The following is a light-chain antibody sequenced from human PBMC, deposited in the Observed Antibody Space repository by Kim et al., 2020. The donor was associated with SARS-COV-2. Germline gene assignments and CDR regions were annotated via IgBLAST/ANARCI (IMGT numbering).Light chain of an antibody. V-gene: IGKV3-20*01. J-gene: IGKJ1*01. CDR2: GAS. CDR3: HHYGSAPQT. CDR1: EIITSTY. Sequence: EIVLTQSPGTLSLPPGERATLSCRASEIITSTYLAWYQQKPGQAPRVLIYGASRRATGTPDRFSGSGSGTDFSLTISRLEPEDSAVYYCHHYGSAPQTFGQGTKVDIK.